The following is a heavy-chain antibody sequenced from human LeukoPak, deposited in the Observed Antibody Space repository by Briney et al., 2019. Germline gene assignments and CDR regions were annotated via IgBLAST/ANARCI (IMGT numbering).Heavy chain of an antibody. CDR2: IYYSGST. Sequence: SETLSLTCTVSGGSISSSSYYWGWIRQPPGKGLGWIGSIYYSGSTYYNPSLKSRVTISVDTSKNQFSLKLSSVTAADTAVYYCARGGIATKFGYWGQGTLVTVSS. CDR1: GGSISSSSYY. J-gene: IGHJ4*02. D-gene: IGHD6-13*01. CDR3: ARGGIATKFGY. V-gene: IGHV4-39*01.